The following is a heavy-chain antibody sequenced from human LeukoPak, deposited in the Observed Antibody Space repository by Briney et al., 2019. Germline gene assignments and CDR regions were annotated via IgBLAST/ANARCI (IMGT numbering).Heavy chain of an antibody. CDR2: ISSSGTTI. J-gene: IGHJ4*02. CDR1: GLTFSSYE. Sequence: GGSLRLSCAAFGLTFSSYEMNWVRQAPGKGLEWVSYISSSGTTIYYADSVKGRFTVSRDNAKNSLYLQMNSLRVEDTAVYYCARIAVAGTFDCWGQGTLVTVSS. V-gene: IGHV3-48*03. CDR3: ARIAVAGTFDC. D-gene: IGHD6-19*01.